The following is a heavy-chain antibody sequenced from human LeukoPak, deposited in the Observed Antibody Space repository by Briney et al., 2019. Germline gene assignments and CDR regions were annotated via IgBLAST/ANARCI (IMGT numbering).Heavy chain of an antibody. J-gene: IGHJ4*02. CDR1: GYSFATYW. D-gene: IGHD3-10*01. CDR3: ARVSNYGPDY. V-gene: IGHV5-51*01. CDR2: IYPSDSDT. Sequence: GESLKISCKASGYSFATYWIGWVRQMPGKGLEWMGIIYPSDSDTRYSPSFQGQVTISADKSISTAYPQWGSLKASDSALYYCARVSNYGPDYWGQGTLVTVSS.